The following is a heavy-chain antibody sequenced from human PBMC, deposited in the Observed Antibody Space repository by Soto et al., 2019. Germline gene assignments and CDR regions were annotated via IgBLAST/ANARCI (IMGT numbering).Heavy chain of an antibody. Sequence: GASVKVSCTASGGTFSSYAISWVRQAPGQGLEWMGGIIPIFGTANYAQKFQGRVTITADESTSTAYMELSSLRSEDTAVYYCARIWRPRTIYGMDVWGQGTTVTVSS. D-gene: IGHD1-7*01. J-gene: IGHJ6*02. CDR2: IIPIFGTA. CDR3: ARIWRPRTIYGMDV. CDR1: GGTFSSYA. V-gene: IGHV1-69*13.